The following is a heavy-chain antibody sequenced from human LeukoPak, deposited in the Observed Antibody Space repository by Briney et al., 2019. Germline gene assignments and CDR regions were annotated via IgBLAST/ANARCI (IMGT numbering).Heavy chain of an antibody. CDR1: GYTFTSLD. CDR2: INTNSGNR. J-gene: IGHJ4*02. V-gene: IGHV1-8*03. D-gene: IGHD2-15*01. Sequence: ASVKVSCKASGYTFTSLDINWVRQATGHGLEWMGWINTNSGNRGYAQQFQGRVTIPTDTSIRTAYMELTSLRSEDTAVYYCASVDGSPDNWGEGTLVTVSS. CDR3: ASVDGSPDN.